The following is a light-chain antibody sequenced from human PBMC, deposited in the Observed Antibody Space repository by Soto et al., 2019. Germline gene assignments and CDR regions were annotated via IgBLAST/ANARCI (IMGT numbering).Light chain of an antibody. CDR3: QQYETSPT. J-gene: IGKJ2*01. V-gene: IGKV3-20*01. CDR1: QSLISNY. CDR2: GAS. Sequence: EIVLTQSPGTLSLSPGERATLSCRASQSLISNYLAWYQQKPGQAPRLLIYGASSRLTGIPHRFSGSGSGTDFTLTISRLEPEDFAVYSCQQYETSPTFGQGTKLEIK.